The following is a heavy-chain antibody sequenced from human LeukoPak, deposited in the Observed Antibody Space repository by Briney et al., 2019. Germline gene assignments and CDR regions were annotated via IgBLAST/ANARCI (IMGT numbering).Heavy chain of an antibody. Sequence: PGGSLRLSCAATGFTFSSYSMNWVRQAPGKGLEWVSSISSSSSYIYYADSVKGRLTISRDNAKNSLFLQMNSLRAEDTAVYYCARHDYGGFGVWGKGTSVAVFS. J-gene: IGHJ6*04. CDR1: GFTFSSYS. V-gene: IGHV3-21*01. CDR3: ARHDYGGFGV. D-gene: IGHD4/OR15-4a*01. CDR2: ISSSSSYI.